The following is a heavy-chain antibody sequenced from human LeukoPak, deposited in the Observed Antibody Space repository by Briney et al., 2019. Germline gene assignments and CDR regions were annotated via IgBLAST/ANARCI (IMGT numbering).Heavy chain of an antibody. V-gene: IGHV4-4*07. CDR3: ARDLWFGELLSWFDP. D-gene: IGHD3-10*01. CDR1: GGSISRYY. Sequence: SETLSLTCTVSGGSISRYYWSWIRQPAGKGLAWIGRIYTSGSTNYNPSLKSRVTMSVDTSKNQFSLKLSSVTAADTAVYYCARDLWFGELLSWFDPWGQGTLVTVSS. J-gene: IGHJ5*02. CDR2: IYTSGST.